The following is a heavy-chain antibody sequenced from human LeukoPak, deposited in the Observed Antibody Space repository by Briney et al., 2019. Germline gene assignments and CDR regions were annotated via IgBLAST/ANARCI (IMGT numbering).Heavy chain of an antibody. CDR1: GFTFSSYA. D-gene: IGHD3-10*01. CDR2: ISGSGGST. CDR3: VKDVLIGGSGSYFDY. V-gene: IGHV3-23*01. J-gene: IGHJ4*02. Sequence: GGSLRLSCAASGFTFSSYAMSWVRQAPGKGLEWVSAISGSGGSTYYADSVKGRFTISRDNSKNTLYLQMNSLRAEDTAVYYRVKDVLIGGSGSYFDYWGQGTLVTVSS.